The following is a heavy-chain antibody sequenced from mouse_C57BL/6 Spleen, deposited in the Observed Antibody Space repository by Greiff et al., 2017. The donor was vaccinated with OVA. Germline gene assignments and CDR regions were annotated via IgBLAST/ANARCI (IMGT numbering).Heavy chain of an antibody. CDR1: GYTFTSYA. CDR2: IYPSDGST. J-gene: IGHJ4*01. Sequence: VQLQQSGSELVKPGASVKLSCKASGYTFTSYAINWVKQRPGQGLEWIGWIYPSDGSTKYNEKFKGKATLTVDTSSSTAYMELHSLTSEDSAVYFCARQVTGAMDYWGQGTSVTVSS. CDR3: ARQVTGAMDY. D-gene: IGHD2-2*01. V-gene: IGHV1-85*01.